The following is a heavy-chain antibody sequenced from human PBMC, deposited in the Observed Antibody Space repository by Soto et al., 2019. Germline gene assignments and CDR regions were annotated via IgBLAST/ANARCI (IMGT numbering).Heavy chain of an antibody. CDR3: ARGEWFGELSAGGGMDV. V-gene: IGHV1-2*04. CDR1: GYTFTGYY. Sequence: GASVKVSCKASGYTFTGYYMHWVRQAPGQGLEWMGWINPNSGGTNYAQKFQGWVTMTRDTSISTAYMELSRLRSDDTAVYYCARGEWFGELSAGGGMDVWGQGTTVTVSS. D-gene: IGHD3-10*01. J-gene: IGHJ6*02. CDR2: INPNSGGT.